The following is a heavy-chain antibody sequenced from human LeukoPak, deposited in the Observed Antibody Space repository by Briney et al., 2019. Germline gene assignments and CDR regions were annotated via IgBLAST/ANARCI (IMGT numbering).Heavy chain of an antibody. CDR2: INHSGST. CDR3: ARGTLYRGWSYYLDF. J-gene: IGHJ4*02. V-gene: IGHV4-38-2*02. CDR1: GYSISSGYY. D-gene: IGHD6-19*01. Sequence: SETLSLTCTVSGYSISSGYYWGWIRQPPGKGLEWIGEINHSGSTNYNPSLKSRVTISVDMSKNHFSLRLRSVTAADTAMYYCARGTLYRGWSYYLDFWGQGSQVTVSS.